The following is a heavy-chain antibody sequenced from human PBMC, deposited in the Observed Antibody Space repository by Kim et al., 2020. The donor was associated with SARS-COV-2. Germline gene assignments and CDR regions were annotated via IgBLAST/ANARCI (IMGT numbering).Heavy chain of an antibody. CDR2: MNPNSGNT. Sequence: ASVKVSCKASGYTFTSYDINWVRQATGQGLEWMGWMNPNSGNTGYAQKFQGRVTMTRNTSISTAYMELSSLRSEDTAVYYCARGRTGPGYYGSGSYNRRYYYGMDVWGQGTPVTVSS. CDR1: GYTFTSYD. J-gene: IGHJ6*02. V-gene: IGHV1-8*01. CDR3: ARGRTGPGYYGSGSYNRRYYYGMDV. D-gene: IGHD3-10*01.